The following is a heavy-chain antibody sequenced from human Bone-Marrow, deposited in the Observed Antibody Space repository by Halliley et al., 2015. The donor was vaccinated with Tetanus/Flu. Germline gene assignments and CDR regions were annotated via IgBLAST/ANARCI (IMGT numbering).Heavy chain of an antibody. CDR2: VKSRADGRTT. Sequence: SLRLSCAASGFTFTNTWMTWVRQAPGKGLEWVGRVKSRADGRTTDYAAPVKGRFTISRDDSKTTLYLQMNSLKTEDTAVYYCATECSSASCYDSYLASWGQGTLVTVSS. J-gene: IGHJ4*02. V-gene: IGHV3-15*01. D-gene: IGHD2-2*01. CDR1: GFTFTNTW. CDR3: ATECSSASCYDSYLAS.